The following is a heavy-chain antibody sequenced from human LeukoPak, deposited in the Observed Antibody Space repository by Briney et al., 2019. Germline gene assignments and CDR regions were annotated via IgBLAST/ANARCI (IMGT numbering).Heavy chain of an antibody. CDR1: GGSISSYY. CDR3: ARHGGYSGYDYHFDY. Sequence: PSETLSLTCTVSGGSISSYYWSWVRQPPGKGLEWIGYISYSGSTNYTPSLKSRVTMSVDTSKNQFSLNLSSVTAADTAVYYCARHGGYSGYDYHFDYWGQGTLVTVSS. V-gene: IGHV4-59*08. J-gene: IGHJ4*02. D-gene: IGHD5-12*01. CDR2: ISYSGST.